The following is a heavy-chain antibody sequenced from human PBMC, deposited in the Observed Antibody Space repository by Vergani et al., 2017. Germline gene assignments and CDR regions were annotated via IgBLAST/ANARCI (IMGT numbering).Heavy chain of an antibody. V-gene: IGHV4-28*03. Sequence: VQLVESGGGLVKPGGSLRLSCAASGFTFSNAWMSWVRQAPGKGLEWIGYIYSTGSTHHNPSLRRRINMSVDTSKNQFSLWVNSVTAADTAVYFCARASLRALVGYYYYMDVWGKGKTVVVSS. CDR1: GFTFSNAW. D-gene: IGHD3-16*02. J-gene: IGHJ6*03. CDR3: ARASLRALVGYYYYMDV. CDR2: IYSTGST.